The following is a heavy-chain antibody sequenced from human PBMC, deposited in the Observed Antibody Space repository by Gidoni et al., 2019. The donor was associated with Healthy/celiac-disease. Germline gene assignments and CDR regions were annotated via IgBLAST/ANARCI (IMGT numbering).Heavy chain of an antibody. D-gene: IGHD3-3*01. V-gene: IGHV4-34*01. CDR3: ARAGGLGLALEYYYGMDV. CDR2: INHSGST. CDR1: AGYFSGYY. J-gene: IGHJ6*02. Sequence: QVQLQQWGAGRLKPSETLSLTCAVYAGYFSGYYWSWIRQPPGKGLELIGEINHSGSTNYNPALTSRVTRSVDTSKNQFSLKLSSVTAADTAVYYCARAGGLGLALEYYYGMDVWGQGTTVTVSS.